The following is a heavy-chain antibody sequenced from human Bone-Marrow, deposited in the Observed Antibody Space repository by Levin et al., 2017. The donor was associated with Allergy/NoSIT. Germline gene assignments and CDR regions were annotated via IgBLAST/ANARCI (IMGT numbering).Heavy chain of an antibody. J-gene: IGHJ6*03. Sequence: HPGGSLRLSCAGFGFTRDSAVHWVRQASGKGLEWIGLVRSRKNQYATAYVASVSGRFTISRDDSKNTAYLQMTGLRTEDTAVYYCTNMDLWGKGTTVIVSS. CDR3: TNMDL. CDR1: GFTRDSA. V-gene: IGHV3-73*01. CDR2: VRSRKNQYAT.